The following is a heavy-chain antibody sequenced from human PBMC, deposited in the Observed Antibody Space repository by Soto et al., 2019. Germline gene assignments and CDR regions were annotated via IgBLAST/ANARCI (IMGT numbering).Heavy chain of an antibody. Sequence: QVQLVQSGAEVKKPGASVKVSCKASGYTFTSYGISWVRQAPGQGLEWMGWISAYNGNKNYAQKLQGRVTMTTDTSTSKAYMELRSLRSDDTAVYYCARDVDIVVVPAVDYFDYWGQGTLVTVSS. V-gene: IGHV1-18*01. J-gene: IGHJ4*02. D-gene: IGHD2-2*03. CDR1: GYTFTSYG. CDR3: ARDVDIVVVPAVDYFDY. CDR2: ISAYNGNK.